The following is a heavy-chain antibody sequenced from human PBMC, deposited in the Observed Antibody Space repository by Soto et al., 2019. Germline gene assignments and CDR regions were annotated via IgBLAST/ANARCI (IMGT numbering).Heavy chain of an antibody. CDR3: ARHFTAGAFDI. CDR1: GGSISSSSYY. D-gene: IGHD5-18*01. CDR2: IYYSGST. Sequence: SETLSLTCTVSGGSISSSSYYWGWIRQPPGKGLEWIGSIYYSGSTYYNPSLKSRVTISVDTSKNQFSLKLGSVTAADTAVYYCARHFTAGAFDIWGQGTMVTVSS. V-gene: IGHV4-39*01. J-gene: IGHJ3*02.